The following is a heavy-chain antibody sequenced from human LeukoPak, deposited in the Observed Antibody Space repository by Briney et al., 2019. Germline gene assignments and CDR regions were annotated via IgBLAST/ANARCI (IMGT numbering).Heavy chain of an antibody. CDR1: GFTFSSYS. V-gene: IGHV3-48*04. CDR3: ARDQYGSGSYLIY. J-gene: IGHJ4*02. Sequence: GGSLRLSCAASGFTFSSYSMNWVRQAPGKGLEWVSYISSSSSTIYYADSVKGRFTISRDNAKNSLYLQMNSLRAEDTAVYYCARDQYGSGSYLIYWGQGTLVTVSS. D-gene: IGHD3-10*01. CDR2: ISSSSSTI.